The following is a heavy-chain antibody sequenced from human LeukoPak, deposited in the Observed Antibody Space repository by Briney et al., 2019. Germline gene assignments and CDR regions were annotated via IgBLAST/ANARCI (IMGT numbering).Heavy chain of an antibody. CDR3: ARDRQGTPGTFDI. CDR2: ISYDGSNK. J-gene: IGHJ3*02. V-gene: IGHV3-30*03. D-gene: IGHD1-1*01. Sequence: GGSLRLSCAASGFTFSSYGMHWVRQAPGKGLEWVAVISYDGSNKYYADSVKGRFTISRDNSKNTLYLQMNSLRAEDTAVYYCARDRQGTPGTFDIWGQGTMVTVSP. CDR1: GFTFSSYG.